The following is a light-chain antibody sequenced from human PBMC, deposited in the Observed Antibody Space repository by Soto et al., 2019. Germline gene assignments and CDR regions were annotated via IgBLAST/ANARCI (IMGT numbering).Light chain of an antibody. CDR3: SSYTSSSTLSYV. J-gene: IGLJ1*01. Sequence: QSVLTQPASVSGSPGQSITISCSGTSSDVGGYNYVSWYQQHPGKAPKLMISDVSNRPSGVSNRFSGSKSGNTASLTISGLQAEDEADYYCSSYTSSSTLSYVFGTGTKV. CDR1: SSDVGGYNY. V-gene: IGLV2-14*01. CDR2: DVS.